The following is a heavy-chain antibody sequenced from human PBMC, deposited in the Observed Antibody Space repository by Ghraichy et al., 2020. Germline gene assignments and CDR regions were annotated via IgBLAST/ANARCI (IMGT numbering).Heavy chain of an antibody. CDR1: GGTFSSYA. D-gene: IGHD3-3*01. CDR3: AREPILRFLEWLPPYYYGMDV. Sequence: SVKVSCKASGGTFSSYAISWVRQAPGQGLEWMGGIIPIFGTANYAQKFQGRVTITADESTSTAYMELSSLRSEDTAVYYCAREPILRFLEWLPPYYYGMDVWGQGTTVTVSS. V-gene: IGHV1-69*13. J-gene: IGHJ6*02. CDR2: IIPIFGTA.